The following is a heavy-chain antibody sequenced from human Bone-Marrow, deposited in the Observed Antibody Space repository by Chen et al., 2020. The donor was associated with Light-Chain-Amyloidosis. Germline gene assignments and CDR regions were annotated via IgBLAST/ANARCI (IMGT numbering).Heavy chain of an antibody. D-gene: IGHD3-10*01. Sequence: EVQLVESGGGLVQPGGSLRLSCATSGCNCSSFGMSWVRQAPGKGLEWVSTVRGSTVSTSYARAVKGRLIISRDYSKSTLYLHMNSLRAGDTAVHFCTRKGGYFDSWGQGSLFTVSS. CDR1: GCNCSSFG. V-gene: IGHV3-23*04. CDR3: TRKGGYFDS. J-gene: IGHJ4*02. CDR2: VRGSTVST.